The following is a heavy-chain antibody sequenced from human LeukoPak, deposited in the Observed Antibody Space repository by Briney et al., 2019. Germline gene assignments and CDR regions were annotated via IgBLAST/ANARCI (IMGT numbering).Heavy chain of an antibody. V-gene: IGHV1-46*01. D-gene: IGHD6-13*01. CDR2: INPSGGST. CDR1: GYTFTSYY. J-gene: IGHJ4*02. CDR3: ARDSIDIIAAADYFDY. Sequence: ASVKVSCKASGYTFTSYYMHWVRQAPGQGLEWMGIINPSGGSTSYAQKFQGRVTMTRDMSTSTVYMGLSSLRSEDTAVYYCARDSIDIIAAADYFDYWGQGTLVTVSS.